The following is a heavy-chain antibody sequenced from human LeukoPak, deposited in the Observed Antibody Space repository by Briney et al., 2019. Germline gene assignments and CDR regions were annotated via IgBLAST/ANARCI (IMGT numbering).Heavy chain of an antibody. CDR2: IYYTGST. V-gene: IGHV4-59*08. Sequence: SETLPLTCTVSGGSSNSYYWSWIRQPPGKGLEWIGNIYYTGSTNYNPSLKSRVTISVDTSKNQFSLKLSSVTAADTAVYYCARLIPPYDFDYWGQGTLVTVSS. CDR3: ARLIPPYDFDY. J-gene: IGHJ4*02. D-gene: IGHD3-22*01. CDR1: GGSSNSYY.